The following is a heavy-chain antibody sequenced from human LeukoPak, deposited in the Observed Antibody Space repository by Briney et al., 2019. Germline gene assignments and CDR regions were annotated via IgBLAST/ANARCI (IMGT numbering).Heavy chain of an antibody. CDR3: ATVFTIHPYDSSGYDY. CDR2: INSAGSST. J-gene: IGHJ4*02. Sequence: GGSLRLSCAASGFTFSNYWMNWVRQAPGKGLVWVSHINSAGSSTTHADSVKGRFTISRDNAKNTLYLQMNSLRAEDTAVYYCATVFTIHPYDSSGYDYWGQGTLVTVSS. D-gene: IGHD3-22*01. CDR1: GFTFSNYW. V-gene: IGHV3-74*01.